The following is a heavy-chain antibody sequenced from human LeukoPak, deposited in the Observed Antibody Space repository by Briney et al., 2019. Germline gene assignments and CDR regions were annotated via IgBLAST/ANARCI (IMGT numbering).Heavy chain of an antibody. Sequence: SETLSLTCTVSGGSISSSSYYWGWIRQPPGKGLEWIGSIYYRGSTYYNPSLKSRVTISVDTSKNQFSLKLSSVTAADTAVYYCARHKDYYYSYMDVWGKGTTVTISS. CDR3: ARHKDYYYSYMDV. J-gene: IGHJ6*03. CDR1: GGSISSSSYY. CDR2: IYYRGST. V-gene: IGHV4-39*01.